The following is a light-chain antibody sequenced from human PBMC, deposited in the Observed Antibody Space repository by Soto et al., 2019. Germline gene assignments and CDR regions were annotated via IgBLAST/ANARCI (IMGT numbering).Light chain of an antibody. CDR3: QQFSSSPTWT. V-gene: IGKV3-20*01. CDR1: QSVSSNY. Sequence: EIVLTQSPGTLSLSPGERATLSCRASQSVSSNYLVWYQQKPGQTPRLLIYGVSNRATGIPDRFSGSGSGTDFTRTISSLEPEDFAVYYCQQFSSSPTWTFGQGTQLELK. CDR2: GVS. J-gene: IGKJ1*01.